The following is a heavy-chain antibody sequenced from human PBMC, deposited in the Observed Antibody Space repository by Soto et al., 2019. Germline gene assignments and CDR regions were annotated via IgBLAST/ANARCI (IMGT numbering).Heavy chain of an antibody. CDR3: ASLLGPMVRGGSGMDV. CDR1: GGTFSSYA. Sequence: QVQLVQSGAEVKKPGSSVKVSCKASGGTFSSYAISWVRQAPGQGLEWMGGIIPIFGTANYAQKFQGRVTIPADESTSTAYMELSSLRSEDTAVYYCASLLGPMVRGGSGMDVWGQGTTVTVSS. CDR2: IIPIFGTA. J-gene: IGHJ6*02. D-gene: IGHD3-10*01. V-gene: IGHV1-69*01.